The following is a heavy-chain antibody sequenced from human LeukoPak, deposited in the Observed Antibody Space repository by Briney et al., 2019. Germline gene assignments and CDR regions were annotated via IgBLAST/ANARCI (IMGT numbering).Heavy chain of an antibody. J-gene: IGHJ4*02. CDR3: ARGGRYAYFLDY. Sequence: GGCLRLSCAVSGLIFSDYWMHWVRHGPGKGLVWVSRIKSDGSSTSYAESVKGRFTISRDNAKNTVYVHMNSLRDEDTAVYYCARGGRYAYFLDYWGQGTLVTVSS. D-gene: IGHD3-16*01. V-gene: IGHV3-74*01. CDR1: GLIFSDYW. CDR2: IKSDGSST.